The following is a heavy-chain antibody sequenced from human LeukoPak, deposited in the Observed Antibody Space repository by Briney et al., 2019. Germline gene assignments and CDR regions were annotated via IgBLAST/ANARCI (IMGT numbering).Heavy chain of an antibody. V-gene: IGHV3-23*01. J-gene: IGHJ4*02. D-gene: IGHD6-19*01. CDR3: AKDLSSGAWYWRGFDY. Sequence: PGGSLRLSCAASGFTFSSYVMSWVRQAPGQGLEWVSAISPNGDATYYADSAKGRFTISRDNSKNTLYLQMNSLRADDAAVYSCAKDLSSGAWYWRGFDYWGQGTLVTVSS. CDR1: GFTFSSYV. CDR2: ISPNGDAT.